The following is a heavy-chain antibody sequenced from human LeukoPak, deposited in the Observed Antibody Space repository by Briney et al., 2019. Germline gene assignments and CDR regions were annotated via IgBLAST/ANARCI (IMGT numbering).Heavy chain of an antibody. CDR2: ITSSSYI. CDR3: ARAGSTTGDIVEVPAAMRGYYFDY. J-gene: IGHJ4*02. V-gene: IGHV3-21*01. D-gene: IGHD2-2*01. CDR1: GFTFSYYT. Sequence: GGSLRLSCAASGFTFSYYTVNWVRQAPGKGLEWVSSITSSSYIYYADSVKGRFTISRDNAKNSLYLQMNSLRAEDTAVYYCARAGSTTGDIVEVPAAMRGYYFDYWGQGTLVTVSS.